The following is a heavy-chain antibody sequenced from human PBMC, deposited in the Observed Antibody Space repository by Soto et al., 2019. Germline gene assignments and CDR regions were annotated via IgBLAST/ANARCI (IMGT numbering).Heavy chain of an antibody. CDR1: GFTFSNYW. J-gene: IGHJ1*01. CDR3: GAFGAPWY. Sequence: EVQLVESGGGLVQPGGSLRLSCAASGFTFSNYWLHWVRQAPGKGLVWVSRINSDGRNTNYADSVKGRFTISRDNAKNTLYLQINSLRAEDTAVYYCGAFGAPWYWGQGTLVTVSS. D-gene: IGHD3-10*01. V-gene: IGHV3-74*01. CDR2: INSDGRNT.